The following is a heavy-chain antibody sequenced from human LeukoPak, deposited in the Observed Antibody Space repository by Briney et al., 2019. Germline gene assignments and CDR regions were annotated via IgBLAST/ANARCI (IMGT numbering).Heavy chain of an antibody. D-gene: IGHD3-9*01. CDR3: ARDGPYYDILTGYLPGAFDI. CDR1: GFTFSSYA. J-gene: IGHJ3*02. V-gene: IGHV3-30-3*01. Sequence: PGRSLRLSCAASGFTFSSYAMHWVRQAPGKGLEWVAVISYDGSNKYYADSVKGRFTISRDNSKNTLYLQMNSLRAEDTAVYYCARDGPYYDILTGYLPGAFDIWGQGTMVTVSS. CDR2: ISYDGSNK.